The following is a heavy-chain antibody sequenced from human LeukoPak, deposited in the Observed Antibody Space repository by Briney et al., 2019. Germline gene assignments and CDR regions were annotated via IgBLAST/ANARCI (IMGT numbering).Heavy chain of an antibody. D-gene: IGHD2-2*01. CDR2: INPNSGGT. CDR1: GYTVTGDY. Sequence: ASVKVSCKASGYTVTGDYMHWVRQAPGQGLEWMGWINPNSGGTNYAQKFQGRVTMTRDTSISTAYMELSRLRSDDTAVYYCARSFLGYCSSTSCYDKPDYWGQGTLVTVSS. V-gene: IGHV1-2*02. CDR3: ARSFLGYCSSTSCYDKPDY. J-gene: IGHJ4*02.